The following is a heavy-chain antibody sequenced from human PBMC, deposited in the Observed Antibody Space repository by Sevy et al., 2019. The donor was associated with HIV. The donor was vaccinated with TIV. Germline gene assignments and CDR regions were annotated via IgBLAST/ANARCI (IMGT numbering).Heavy chain of an antibody. D-gene: IGHD2-15*01. CDR1: GFTFSSYA. V-gene: IGHV3-30*04. CDR2: ISYDGSNK. J-gene: IGHJ6*02. Sequence: GGSLRLSCAASGFTFSSYAMHWVRQAPGKGLEWVAVISYDGSNKYYADSVKGRFTISRDNSKNTLYLQMNSLRAEDTAVYCCSRGYCSGGSCYSGAIYYYGMDVWGQGTTVTVSS. CDR3: SRGYCSGGSCYSGAIYYYGMDV.